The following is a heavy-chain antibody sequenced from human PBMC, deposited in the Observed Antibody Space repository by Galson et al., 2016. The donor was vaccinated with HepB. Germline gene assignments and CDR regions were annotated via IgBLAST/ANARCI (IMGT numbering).Heavy chain of an antibody. CDR2: IKSKIDGGTI. V-gene: IGHV3-15*05. J-gene: IGHJ4*02. Sequence: SLRLSCAASGFRFSTYAMTWVRQAPGKGLEWVGRIKSKIDGGTIDSAAPVKGRFSISRDDAKNTLFLEMNSLKSEDTGVYYCATGLGGSDYDHWGQGTLVIVSS. CDR3: ATGLGGSDYDH. D-gene: IGHD1-26*01. CDR1: GFRFSTYA.